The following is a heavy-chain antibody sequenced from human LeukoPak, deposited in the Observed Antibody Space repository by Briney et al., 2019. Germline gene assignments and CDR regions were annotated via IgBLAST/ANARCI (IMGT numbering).Heavy chain of an antibody. D-gene: IGHD2-2*01. J-gene: IGHJ1*01. CDR2: ISWDGGST. CDR3: AKGPLVVPAAARAEYFQH. Sequence: GGSLGLSSAASGFTFDDYTMHWVGQAPGKGLEWVSLISWDGGSTYYADSVKGGFTISRENRKNCMYLQMNSQRSEDTALYYCAKGPLVVPAAARAEYFQHWGQGPLVTVSS. CDR1: GFTFDDYT. V-gene: IGHV3-43*01.